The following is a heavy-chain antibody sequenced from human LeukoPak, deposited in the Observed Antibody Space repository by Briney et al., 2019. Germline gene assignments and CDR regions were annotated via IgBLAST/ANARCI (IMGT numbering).Heavy chain of an antibody. CDR2: ISYSGST. CDR3: ARPKSGYDDWYFDL. Sequence: SETLSLTCTVSGGSVSTTNYYWNWIRQPPGKGLEWIGYISYSGSTDYNPSLKSRVTISVDTSKNQFSLNLTSVTAADTAVYYCARPKSGYDDWYFDLWGRGTLVTVSS. J-gene: IGHJ2*01. CDR1: GGSVSTTNYY. D-gene: IGHD5-12*01. V-gene: IGHV4-61*01.